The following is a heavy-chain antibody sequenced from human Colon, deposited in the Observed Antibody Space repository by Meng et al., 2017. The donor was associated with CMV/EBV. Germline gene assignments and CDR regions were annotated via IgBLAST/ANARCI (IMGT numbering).Heavy chain of an antibody. CDR3: ASLVAAGTWRWIDP. D-gene: IGHD6-13*01. CDR2: ISSSSSHI. J-gene: IGHJ5*02. Sequence: EVRVVEEWGGLVKPGGSLRLSCAASGFTFSSYTMNWVRQAPGKGLEWVSSISSSSSHIYYADSVKGRFTISRDNAKNSLYLQMNSLRAEDTAVYYCASLVAAGTWRWIDPWGQGTLVTVSS. CDR1: GFTFSSYT. V-gene: IGHV3-21*06.